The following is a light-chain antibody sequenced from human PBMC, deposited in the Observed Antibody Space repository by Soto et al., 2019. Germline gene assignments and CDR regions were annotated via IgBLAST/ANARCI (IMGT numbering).Light chain of an antibody. Sequence: QSVLTQSPSASGTPGQRVTIFCSGSSSNIGSNTVNWYQQLPGTAPKLLIYSNNQRPSGVPDRFSGSKSGTSASLAISGLQSDDEADYYCAAWDDSLNGPVFGGGTKLTVL. J-gene: IGLJ2*01. V-gene: IGLV1-44*01. CDR1: SSNIGSNT. CDR2: SNN. CDR3: AAWDDSLNGPV.